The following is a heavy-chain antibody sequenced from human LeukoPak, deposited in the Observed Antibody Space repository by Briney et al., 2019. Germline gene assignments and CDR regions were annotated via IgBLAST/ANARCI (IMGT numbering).Heavy chain of an antibody. D-gene: IGHD3-16*01. V-gene: IGHV5-51*01. CDR2: IYPGDSDT. Sequence: GESLKISCKGSGYSFTSYWIGWVRQMPGKGLKWMGIIYPGDSDTRYSPSFQGQVTISADKSISTAYLQWSSLKASDTAMYYCARDPLYSNYNYGMDVWGQGTTVTVSS. J-gene: IGHJ6*02. CDR3: ARDPLYSNYNYGMDV. CDR1: GYSFTSYW.